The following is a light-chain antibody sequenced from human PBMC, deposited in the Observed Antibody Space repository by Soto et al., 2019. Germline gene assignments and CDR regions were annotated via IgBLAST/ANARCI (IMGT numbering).Light chain of an antibody. CDR3: ISFTTTAAL. CDR1: SSDVGSYDY. V-gene: IGLV2-14*01. Sequence: QSALTQPASVSGSPGQSITISCTGTSSDVGSYDYVSWFQQHPGKAPKLIIYAVSNRPSGVSSRFSGSKSGNTASLTISGLQAVDEADYYCISFTTTAALFGGGTKVTVL. CDR2: AVS. J-gene: IGLJ2*01.